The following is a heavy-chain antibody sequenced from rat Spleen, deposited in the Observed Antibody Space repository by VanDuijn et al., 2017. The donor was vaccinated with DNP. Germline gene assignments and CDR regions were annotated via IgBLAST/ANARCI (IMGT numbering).Heavy chain of an antibody. D-gene: IGHD1-7*01. J-gene: IGHJ2*01. V-gene: IGHV3-1*01. CDR2: ISYSGST. CDR1: GYSITTNF. Sequence: EVQLQESGSGLVKPSQSLSLTCSVTGYSITTNFWGWIRKFPGNKMEYIGHISYSGSTNHNPSLKSRISITRDTSKNHFFLQLNSVTTEDTATYYCARWTRYFDSWGQGVLVTVSS. CDR3: ARWTRYFDS.